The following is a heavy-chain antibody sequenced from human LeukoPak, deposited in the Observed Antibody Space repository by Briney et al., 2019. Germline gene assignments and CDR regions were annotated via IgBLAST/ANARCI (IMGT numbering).Heavy chain of an antibody. CDR1: GGSFSGYY. J-gene: IGHJ6*02. CDR3: ARDTMTTVTTNYYYGMDV. V-gene: IGHV4-34*01. CDR2: IYHSGST. D-gene: IGHD4-17*01. Sequence: SETLSLTCSVYGGSFSGYYWTWIRQPPGKGLEWIGSIYHSGSTYYNPSLKSRVTISVDTSKNQFSLKLSSVTAADTAVYYCARDTMTTVTTNYYYGMDVWGQGTTVTASS.